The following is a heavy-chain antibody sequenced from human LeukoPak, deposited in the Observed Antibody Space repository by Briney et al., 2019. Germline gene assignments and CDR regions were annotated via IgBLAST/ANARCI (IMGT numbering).Heavy chain of an antibody. CDR2: IIPIFGTA. V-gene: IGHV1-69*13. D-gene: IGHD6-19*01. CDR3: VRGSGWPYYYYMDV. J-gene: IGHJ6*03. CDR1: GGTFSSYA. Sequence: SVKVSCKASGGTFSSYAISWVRRAPGQGLEWMGGIIPIFGTANYAQKFQGRVTITADESTSTAYMELSSLRSEDTAVYYCVRGSGWPYYYYMDVWGKGTTVTVSS.